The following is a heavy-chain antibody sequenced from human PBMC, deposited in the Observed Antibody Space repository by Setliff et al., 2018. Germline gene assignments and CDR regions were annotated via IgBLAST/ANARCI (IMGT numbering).Heavy chain of an antibody. CDR2: ISSGST. J-gene: IGHJ3*02. D-gene: IGHD2-2*01. V-gene: IGHV4-59*01. CDR1: GGSISVYY. CDR3: ARALGYCSRTSCYADAFDI. Sequence: SETLSLTCTVSGGSISVYYWTWFRQPPGKGLEWIGYISSGSTNYNPSLKSRVTISVDPSKNQFSLRVTSVTAADTAVYYCARALGYCSRTSCYADAFDIWGQGTMVTVSS.